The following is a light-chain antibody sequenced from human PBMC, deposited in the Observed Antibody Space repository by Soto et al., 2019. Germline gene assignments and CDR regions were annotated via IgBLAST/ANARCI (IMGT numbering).Light chain of an antibody. CDR2: DAS. V-gene: IGKV1-33*01. J-gene: IGKJ3*01. Sequence: DIQMTQSPSSLSASVGDRVTITCQASQDISNYLNWYQQKPGKAPKLLTYDASNLETGVPSRFSGGGSGTDFTFTSSSLQPEDIATYYCQQYDNLPPFTFGPGTKVDIK. CDR3: QQYDNLPPFT. CDR1: QDISNY.